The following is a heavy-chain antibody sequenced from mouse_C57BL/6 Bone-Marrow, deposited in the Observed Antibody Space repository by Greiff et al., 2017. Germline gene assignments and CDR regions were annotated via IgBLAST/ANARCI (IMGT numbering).Heavy chain of an antibody. CDR2: IYPRSGNT. D-gene: IGHD2-4*01. Sequence: QVQLKESGAELARPGASVKLSCKASGYTFTSYGISWVKQRPGQGLEWIGEIYPRSGNTYYNEKFKGKATLTADKSSSTAYMELRSLTSEDSAVYFCARTGDYAWFAYWGQGTLVTVSA. V-gene: IGHV1-81*01. J-gene: IGHJ3*01. CDR1: GYTFTSYG. CDR3: ARTGDYAWFAY.